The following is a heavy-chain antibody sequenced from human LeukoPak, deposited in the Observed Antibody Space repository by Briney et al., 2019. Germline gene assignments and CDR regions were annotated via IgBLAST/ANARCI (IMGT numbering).Heavy chain of an antibody. CDR2: IKSKSDGGTT. V-gene: IGHV3-15*01. CDR1: GFIISNAW. Sequence: GESLRHSCAASGFIISNAWMSWVRQAPGKGLECVGRIKSKSDGGTTEYAAPVKGRFSISRGDSKNTLYLQMNSLKTDDTAVYYCTFSTSGRYDIYYWGKGATVT. CDR3: TFSTSGRYDIYY. J-gene: IGHJ4*02. D-gene: IGHD3-10*01.